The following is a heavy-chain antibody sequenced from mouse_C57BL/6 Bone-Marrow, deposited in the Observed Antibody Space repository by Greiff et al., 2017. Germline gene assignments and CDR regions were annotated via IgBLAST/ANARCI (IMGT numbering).Heavy chain of an antibody. Sequence: QVQLQQSGAELVRPGTSVKVSCKASGYAFTNYLIEWVKQRPGQGLEWIGVINPGSGGTNYNEKFKGKATLTADKSSSTAYMQLSSLTSEDSAVYFCAREGFYYGSSYVECAYWGQGTLVTVSA. CDR3: AREGFYYGSSYVECAY. V-gene: IGHV1-54*01. J-gene: IGHJ3*01. D-gene: IGHD1-1*01. CDR1: GYAFTNYL. CDR2: INPGSGGT.